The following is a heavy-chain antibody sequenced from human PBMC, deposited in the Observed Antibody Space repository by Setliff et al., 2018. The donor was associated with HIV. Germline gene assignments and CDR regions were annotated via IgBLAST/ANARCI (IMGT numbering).Heavy chain of an antibody. CDR3: AKDHATSSWFTALLDY. D-gene: IGHD6-13*01. V-gene: IGHV1-18*04. CDR1: GYTFTGYY. J-gene: IGHJ4*02. Sequence: GASVQVSCKASGYTFTGYYMHWVRQAPGQGLEWMGWISAYNGNTNYAQKFQGRVTMTTDTSTSTAYMELRSLRSDDTAVYYCAKDHATSSWFTALLDYWGQGALVTVSS. CDR2: ISAYNGNT.